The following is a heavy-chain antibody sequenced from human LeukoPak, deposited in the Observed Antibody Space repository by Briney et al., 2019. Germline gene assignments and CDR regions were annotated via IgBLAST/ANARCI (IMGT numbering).Heavy chain of an antibody. CDR3: AAKKAGWYYFNY. Sequence: GGSLRLSCAASGSTFSRYWMHWVRQAPGKGLVWVSRINSDGSSTSYADSVKGRFTISRDNAKNTLYLQMNSLRAEDTAVYYCAAKKAGWYYFNYWGQGTLVTVSS. D-gene: IGHD6-19*01. J-gene: IGHJ4*02. V-gene: IGHV3-74*01. CDR2: INSDGSST. CDR1: GSTFSRYW.